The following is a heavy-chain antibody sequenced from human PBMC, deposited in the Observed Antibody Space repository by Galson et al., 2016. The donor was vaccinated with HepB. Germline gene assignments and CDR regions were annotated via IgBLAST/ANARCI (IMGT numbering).Heavy chain of an antibody. J-gene: IGHJ6*02. CDR1: GDTFSSYA. D-gene: IGHD6-13*01. CDR3: ARDPGVAAAGHYNGLDV. Sequence: SVKVSCKASGDTFSSYAISWVRQAPGQGLEWMGGIIPIFGTTNYAQKFQGRVTITADESTGTAYMELSSLRSEDTAVYYCARDPGVAAAGHYNGLDVWGQGTTVTVSS. CDR2: IIPIFGTT. V-gene: IGHV1-69*13.